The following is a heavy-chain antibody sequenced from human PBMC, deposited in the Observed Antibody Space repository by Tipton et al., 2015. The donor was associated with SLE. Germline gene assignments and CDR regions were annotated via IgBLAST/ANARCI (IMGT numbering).Heavy chain of an antibody. CDR3: ARDQASTGNPTVFDY. D-gene: IGHD3-9*01. CDR1: GDSISRGSDC. Sequence: TLSLTCTVSGDSISRGSDCWSWIRQPAQKGLEWIGRVCNGRGTDYSPSLQSRVTVSLDTSRNQVSLKMSFVTAADSAVYFCARDQASTGNPTVFDYWGQGTLVTVSS. V-gene: IGHV4-61*02. J-gene: IGHJ4*02. CDR2: VCNGRGT.